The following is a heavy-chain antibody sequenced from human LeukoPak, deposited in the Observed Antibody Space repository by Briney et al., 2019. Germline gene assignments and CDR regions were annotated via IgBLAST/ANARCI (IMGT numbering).Heavy chain of an antibody. CDR1: GGSFSGYY. J-gene: IGHJ3*02. V-gene: IGHV4-34*01. Sequence: NPSETLSLTCAVYGGSFSGYYWSWIRQPPGKGLEWIGEINHSGSTNYNPSLKSRVTISVDTSKNQFSLKLSSVTAADTAVYYCARDTPYYYYDSSGYVAFDIWGQGTMVTVSS. CDR2: INHSGST. CDR3: ARDTPYYYYDSSGYVAFDI. D-gene: IGHD3-22*01.